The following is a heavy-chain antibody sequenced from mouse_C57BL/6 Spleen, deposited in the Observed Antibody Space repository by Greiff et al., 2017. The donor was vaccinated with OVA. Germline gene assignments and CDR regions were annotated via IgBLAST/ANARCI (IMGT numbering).Heavy chain of an antibody. V-gene: IGHV1-50*01. J-gene: IGHJ3*01. D-gene: IGHD1-1*01. Sequence: QVQLQQPGAELVKPGASVKLSCKASGYTFTSYWMQWVNQRPGQGLEWIGEIDPSDSYTNYNQKFKGKATLTVDTSSSTAYMQLSSLTSEASAVYYCAGTVRGSSYRFAYWGQGTLVTVSA. CDR2: IDPSDSYT. CDR1: GYTFTSYW. CDR3: AGTVRGSSYRFAY.